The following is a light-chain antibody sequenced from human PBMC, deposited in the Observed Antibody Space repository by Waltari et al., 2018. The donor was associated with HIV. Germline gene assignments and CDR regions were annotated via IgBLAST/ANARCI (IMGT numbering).Light chain of an antibody. CDR1: SLRTYY. J-gene: IGLJ2*01. Sequence: SSELTQDPAVSVALGQTVRIPCQGDSLRTYYATWYQQKPGQAPLLVIFDKNNRPSGIPDRFSGSSSGNTASLTITGTQAEDEGDYYCNSRDKSGNFVVFGGGTKLTVL. V-gene: IGLV3-19*01. CDR2: DKN. CDR3: NSRDKSGNFVV.